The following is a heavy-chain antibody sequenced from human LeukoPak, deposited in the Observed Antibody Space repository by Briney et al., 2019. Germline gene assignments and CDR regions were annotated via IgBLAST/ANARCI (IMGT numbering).Heavy chain of an antibody. J-gene: IGHJ5*02. V-gene: IGHV4-59*08. CDR1: GGSISSYY. D-gene: IGHD6-6*01. Sequence: SETLSLTCTVSGGSISSYYWSWIRQPPGKGLEWIGYIYYSGSTYYNPSLKSRVTISVDTSKNQFSLKLSSVTAADTAVYYCASDSSIAARPYWFDPWGQGTLVTVSS. CDR2: IYYSGST. CDR3: ASDSSIAARPYWFDP.